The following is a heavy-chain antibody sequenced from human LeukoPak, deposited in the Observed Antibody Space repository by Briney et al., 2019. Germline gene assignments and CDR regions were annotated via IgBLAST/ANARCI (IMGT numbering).Heavy chain of an antibody. CDR2: INPNSGGT. D-gene: IGHD3-3*01. J-gene: IGHJ5*02. V-gene: IGHV1-2*02. Sequence: ASVKVSCKASGYTFTGYYMHWVRQAPGQGLEWMGWINPNSGGTNYAQKFQGRVTMTRDTSISTAYMELSSLRSEDTAVYYCATDLEWLSRTPRRGWFDPWGQGTLVTVSS. CDR1: GYTFTGYY. CDR3: ATDLEWLSRTPRRGWFDP.